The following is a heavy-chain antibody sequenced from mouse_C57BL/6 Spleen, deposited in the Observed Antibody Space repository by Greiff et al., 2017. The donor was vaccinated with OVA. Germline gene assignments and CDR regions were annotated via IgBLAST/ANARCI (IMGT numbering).Heavy chain of an antibody. CDR1: GYAFSSYW. J-gene: IGHJ4*01. CDR2: IYPGDGDT. V-gene: IGHV1-80*01. Sequence: VQLKESGAELVKPGASVKISCKASGYAFSSYWMNWVKQRPGKGLEWIGQIYPGDGDTNYNGKFKGKATLTADKSSSTAYMQLSSLTSEDSAVYFCARGGTGPMDYWGQGTSVTVSS. CDR3: ARGGTGPMDY. D-gene: IGHD2-14*01.